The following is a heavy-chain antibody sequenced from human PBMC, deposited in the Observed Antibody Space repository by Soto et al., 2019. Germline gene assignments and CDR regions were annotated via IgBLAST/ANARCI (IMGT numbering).Heavy chain of an antibody. CDR2: VSAYNGER. Sequence: QVQLVQSGAEVKKPGASVKVSCKASGYTFTNYGINWVRQAPGQGLEWLGWVSAYNGERRYAQRVQARVIMTTDTFTTTAYMELRSLRSDETAVYYCSRGTSIPASGDYWGQGTLVTVSS. V-gene: IGHV1-18*01. CDR3: SRGTSIPASGDY. D-gene: IGHD6-6*01. CDR1: GYTFTNYG. J-gene: IGHJ4*01.